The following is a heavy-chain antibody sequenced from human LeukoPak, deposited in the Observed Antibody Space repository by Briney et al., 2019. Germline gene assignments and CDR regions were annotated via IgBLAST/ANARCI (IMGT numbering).Heavy chain of an antibody. V-gene: IGHV3-11*01. J-gene: IGHJ4*02. D-gene: IGHD1-7*01. CDR1: ALNFNYYY. CDR3: ARELVSGTFDH. Sequence: PGGSLRLSCGASALNFNYYYISWVPQAPGKGLEWISDIGGSDSIVAYAGSVEGRFTNSTDIAKNSLFLKMNSLRADDTAVYYCARELVSGTFDHWGQGILVTVSS. CDR2: IGGSDSIV.